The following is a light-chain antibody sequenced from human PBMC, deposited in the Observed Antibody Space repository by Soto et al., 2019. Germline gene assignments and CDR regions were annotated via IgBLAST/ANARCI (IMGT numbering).Light chain of an antibody. Sequence: DIQMTQSPSTLSASVGDRVTITCRASQSISNWLAWYQQKPGKAPKLLIYDASTLESGVPSRFSGSGAGTEFTLTISSLQPDDFAIYCCQQYNEYLTFGGGTKVEIK. J-gene: IGKJ4*01. CDR1: QSISNW. CDR3: QQYNEYLT. CDR2: DAS. V-gene: IGKV1-5*01.